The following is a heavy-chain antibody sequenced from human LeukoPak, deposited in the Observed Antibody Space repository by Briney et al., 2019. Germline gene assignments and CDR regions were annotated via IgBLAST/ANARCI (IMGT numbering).Heavy chain of an antibody. CDR3: ARDYSEIAVAGTDY. CDR2: ISAYNGNT. J-gene: IGHJ4*02. V-gene: IGHV1-18*01. D-gene: IGHD6-19*01. CDR1: GYTFTSYG. Sequence: ASVRVSCKASGYTFTSYGISWVRQAPGQGLEWMGWISAYNGNTNYAQKLQGRVTMTTDTSTSTAYMELRSLRSDDTAVYYCARDYSEIAVAGTDYWGQGTLVTVSS.